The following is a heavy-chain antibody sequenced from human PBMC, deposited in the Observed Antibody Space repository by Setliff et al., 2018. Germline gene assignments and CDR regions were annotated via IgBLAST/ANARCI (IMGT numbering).Heavy chain of an antibody. D-gene: IGHD2-15*01. CDR2: ISGFNGVT. J-gene: IGHJ3*02. CDR3: ALTTLSLCSGGNCPNALDI. CDR1: GYILTSSG. Sequence: ASVKVSCKASGYILTSSGITWVRQAPGQGLEWMGWISGFNGVTNYAQTFQGRIAMATDTSTKMAHMELSSLRSDDTAVYFCALTTLSLCSGGNCPNALDIWGQGTMVTVSS. V-gene: IGHV1-18*01.